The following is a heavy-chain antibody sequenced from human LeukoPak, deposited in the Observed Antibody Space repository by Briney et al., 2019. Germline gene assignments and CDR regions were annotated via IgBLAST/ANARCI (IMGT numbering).Heavy chain of an antibody. V-gene: IGHV1-69*05. D-gene: IGHD6-13*01. J-gene: IGHJ4*02. Sequence: GASVKVSCKASGGTFSSYAISWVRQAPGQGLEWMGGIIPIFGTANYAQKFQGRVTITTDESTSTAYMELSSLRSEDTAVYYCATSTHRPALTQYSSSWYPFGYWGQGTLVTVSS. CDR2: IIPIFGTA. CDR1: GGTFSSYA. CDR3: ATSTHRPALTQYSSSWYPFGY.